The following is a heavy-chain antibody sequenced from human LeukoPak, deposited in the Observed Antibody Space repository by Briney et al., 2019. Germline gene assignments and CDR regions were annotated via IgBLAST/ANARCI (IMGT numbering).Heavy chain of an antibody. J-gene: IGHJ3*02. CDR3: TTCTSGSYYEDAFDI. D-gene: IGHD1-26*01. CDR2: IKSKTDGGTT. CDR1: GFTFSNAW. V-gene: IGHV3-15*01. Sequence: GGSLRLSCAASGFTFSNAWISWVRQAPGKGLEWVGRIKSKTDGGTTDYAAPVKGRFTISRDDSKNTLYLQMNSLKTEDTAVYYCTTCTSGSYYEDAFDIWGQGTMVTVSS.